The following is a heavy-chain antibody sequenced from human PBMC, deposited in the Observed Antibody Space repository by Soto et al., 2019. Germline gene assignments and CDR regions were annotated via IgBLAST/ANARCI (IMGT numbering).Heavy chain of an antibody. Sequence: QVQLQQWGAGLLKPSETLSLTCAVYGGSFSGYYWSWIRQPPGKGLEWIGEINHSGSTNYNPSLKSRVTISVDTSKNQFSLKLSSVTAADTAVYYCARTAMAVRAFDIWGRGTMVTVSS. CDR1: GGSFSGYY. D-gene: IGHD5-18*01. CDR3: ARTAMAVRAFDI. CDR2: INHSGST. V-gene: IGHV4-34*01. J-gene: IGHJ3*02.